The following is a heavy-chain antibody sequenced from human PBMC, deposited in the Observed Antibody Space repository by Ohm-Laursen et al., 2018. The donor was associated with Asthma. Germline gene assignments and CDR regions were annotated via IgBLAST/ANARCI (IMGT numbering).Heavy chain of an antibody. CDR3: ARVLDDSSGYGFDF. CDR1: GGSISSGDYY. J-gene: IGHJ4*02. D-gene: IGHD3-22*01. Sequence: SETLSLTCTVSGGSISSGDYYWSWIRQPPEKGLEWIGYIYYSGSTYYNPSLKSRVIISIDTSKNQFSLKVSSVTAADTAVYYCARVLDDSSGYGFDFWGQGTLVPVTS. CDR2: IYYSGST. V-gene: IGHV4-30-4*01.